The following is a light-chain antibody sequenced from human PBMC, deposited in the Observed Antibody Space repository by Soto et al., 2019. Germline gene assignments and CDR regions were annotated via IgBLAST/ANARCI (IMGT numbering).Light chain of an antibody. CDR3: QQYNSFPFT. CDR2: KAS. Sequence: DIQMTQSPSTLSASVGDRVTITCRASQSMSNWLAWYQQKPGKAPKLLIYKASSLESGVPSRFSGSGSGTEFTLTISSLQPDDFATYYCQQYNSFPFTFGPGTKVDIK. V-gene: IGKV1-5*03. CDR1: QSMSNW. J-gene: IGKJ3*01.